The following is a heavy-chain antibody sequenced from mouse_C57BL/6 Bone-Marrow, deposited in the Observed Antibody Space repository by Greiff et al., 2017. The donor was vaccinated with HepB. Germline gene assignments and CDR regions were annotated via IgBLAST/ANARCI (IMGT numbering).Heavy chain of an antibody. CDR2: IDPNSGGT. CDR3: ARGGILITTVVADYFDY. Sequence: QVQLQQPGAELVKPGASVKLSCKASGYTFTSYWMHWVKQRPGRGLEWIGRIDPNSGGTKYNEKFKSKATLTVDKPSSTAYMQLSSLTSEDSAVYYCARGGILITTVVADYFDYWGQGTTLTVSS. CDR1: GYTFTSYW. D-gene: IGHD1-1*01. V-gene: IGHV1-72*01. J-gene: IGHJ2*01.